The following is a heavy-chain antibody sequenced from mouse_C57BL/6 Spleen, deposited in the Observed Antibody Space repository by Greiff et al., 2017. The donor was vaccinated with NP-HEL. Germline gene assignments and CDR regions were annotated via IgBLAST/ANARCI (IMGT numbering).Heavy chain of an antibody. CDR1: GYSITSGYY. CDR2: ISYDGSN. CDR3: ARDQAYYSCFAY. V-gene: IGHV3-6*01. J-gene: IGHJ3*01. Sequence: EVQLQESGPGLVKPSQSLSLTCSVTGYSITSGYYWTWIRQFPGNKLEWMGYISYDGSNNYNPSLKNRISITRDTSKQQFFLKLNSVTTEDTATYYCARDQAYYSCFAYWGQGTLVTVAA. D-gene: IGHD2-12*01.